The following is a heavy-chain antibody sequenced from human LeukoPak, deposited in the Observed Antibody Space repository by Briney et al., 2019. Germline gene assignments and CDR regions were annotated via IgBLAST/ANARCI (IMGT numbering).Heavy chain of an antibody. Sequence: AGGSLRLSCAASGFTFGTYSMNWVRQAPGKGLEWVSSISSSSSYIYYADSVKGRFTISRDNAKNSLFLRMSSLRAEDTAVYYCARDAMVRGVLIDYWGQGTLVTVSS. V-gene: IGHV3-21*01. CDR2: ISSSSSYI. D-gene: IGHD3-10*01. CDR1: GFTFGTYS. J-gene: IGHJ4*02. CDR3: ARDAMVRGVLIDY.